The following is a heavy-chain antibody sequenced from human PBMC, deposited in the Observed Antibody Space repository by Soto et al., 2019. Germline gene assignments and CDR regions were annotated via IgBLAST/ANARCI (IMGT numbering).Heavy chain of an antibody. Sequence: GGSLRLSCAASGFTFSSYSMNWVRQAPGKGLEWVSYISSSTIYYADSVKGRFTISRDNAKNSLYLQMNSLRAEDTAVYYCARDQEDIVVVVAATDDAFDIWGQGTMVTVSS. CDR2: ISSSTI. D-gene: IGHD2-15*01. CDR3: ARDQEDIVVVVAATDDAFDI. CDR1: GFTFSSYS. J-gene: IGHJ3*02. V-gene: IGHV3-48*01.